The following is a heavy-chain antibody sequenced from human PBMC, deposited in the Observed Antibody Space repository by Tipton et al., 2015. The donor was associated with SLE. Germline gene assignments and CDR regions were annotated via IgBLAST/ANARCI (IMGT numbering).Heavy chain of an antibody. CDR2: IYYSGST. V-gene: IGHV4-59*01. Sequence: TLSLTCTVSGGSISSYYWSWIRQPPGRGLEWIGYIYYSGSTNYNPSLKSRVTISVDTSKNQFSLKLSSVTAADTAVYYCARAEGSWDAFDTWRQGTMVTVSS. CDR3: ARAEGSWDAFDT. J-gene: IGHJ3*02. CDR1: GGSISSYY. D-gene: IGHD2-15*01.